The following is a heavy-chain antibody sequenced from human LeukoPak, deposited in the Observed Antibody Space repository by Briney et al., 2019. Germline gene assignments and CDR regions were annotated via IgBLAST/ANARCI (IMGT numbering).Heavy chain of an antibody. Sequence: SETLSLTCNVSGGSISSLYWSWLRQPPGKGLEWIGHIYYTGSTNYNPSLTSRVTISVDTSKKHFSLKLSSVTAADTAVYYCARTNPGYSSSWYFDSWGQGTLVTVSS. D-gene: IGHD6-13*01. CDR1: GGSISSLY. J-gene: IGHJ4*02. CDR3: ARTNPGYSSSWYFDS. V-gene: IGHV4-59*11. CDR2: IYYTGST.